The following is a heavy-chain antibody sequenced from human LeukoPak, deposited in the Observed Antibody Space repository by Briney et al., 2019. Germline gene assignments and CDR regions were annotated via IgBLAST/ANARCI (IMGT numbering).Heavy chain of an antibody. CDR2: ISYYGSNK. Sequence: AGSLRLSCAASGFTFSSYAIHCVRQAPGKGLEWVAVISYYGSNKYYADSVKGRFTISRDNSKNTLYLQMNSLRAEDTAVYYCARPHHYYDSSGYFDYWGQGTLVTVSS. J-gene: IGHJ4*02. CDR1: GFTFSSYA. CDR3: ARPHHYYDSSGYFDY. V-gene: IGHV3-30-3*01. D-gene: IGHD3-22*01.